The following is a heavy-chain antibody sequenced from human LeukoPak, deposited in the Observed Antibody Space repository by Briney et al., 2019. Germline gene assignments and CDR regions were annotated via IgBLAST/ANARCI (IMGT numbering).Heavy chain of an antibody. V-gene: IGHV4-59*12. CDR1: GGSISDDY. CDR3: ARDRGYCSSTSCYAVFDY. D-gene: IGHD2-2*01. Sequence: SETLSLTCTVSGGSISDDYWSWIRQPPGKGLEWXXXXXYSGSTNYNPSLKSRVAISVDTSKNQLSLKLSSVTAADTAVYYCARDRGYCSSTSCYAVFDYWGQGTLVTVSS. J-gene: IGHJ4*02. CDR2: XXYSGST.